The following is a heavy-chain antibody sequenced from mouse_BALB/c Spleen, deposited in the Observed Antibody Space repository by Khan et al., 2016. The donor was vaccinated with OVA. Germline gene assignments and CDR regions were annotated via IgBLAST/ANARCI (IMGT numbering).Heavy chain of an antibody. CDR1: GFNIKDYY. J-gene: IGHJ3*01. Sequence: VQLQQSGAELVRPGALVKMSCKASGFNIKDYYIHWVKQRPEQGLEWIGWIDPENGNTIYDPKFQGKASITADTSSNTANLQHSSLASEDTAGYYCARSGYSAWFAYWGQGTLVTVSA. V-gene: IGHV14-1*02. CDR2: IDPENGNT. CDR3: ARSGYSAWFAY.